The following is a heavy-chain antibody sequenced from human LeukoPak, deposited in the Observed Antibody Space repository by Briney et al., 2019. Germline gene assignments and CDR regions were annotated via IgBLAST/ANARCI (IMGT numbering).Heavy chain of an antibody. CDR3: ARDRAGQVWYYYYYGMDV. CDR2: ISSSSSYI. D-gene: IGHD5-18*01. V-gene: IGHV3-21*01. CDR1: GFTFSSYS. J-gene: IGHJ6*02. Sequence: MTGGSLRLSCAASGFTFSSYSMNWVRQAPGKGLEWVSSISSSSSYIYYADSVKGRFTISRDSAKNSLYLQMNSLRAEDTAVYYCARDRAGQVWYYYYYGMDVWGQGTTVTVSS.